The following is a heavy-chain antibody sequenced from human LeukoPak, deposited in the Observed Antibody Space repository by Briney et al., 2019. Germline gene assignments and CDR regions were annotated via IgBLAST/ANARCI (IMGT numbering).Heavy chain of an antibody. Sequence: GGSLRLSCAASGFTFSSNVMIWVRQAPGKGLEWVSSIPASGGSTYYADPVKGRFTISRDNSKNSLYLQMNSLRAEDTAVYYCAKESSGGWYFDYWGQGTLVTVSS. J-gene: IGHJ4*02. CDR3: AKESSGGWYFDY. CDR2: IPASGGST. D-gene: IGHD6-19*01. V-gene: IGHV3-23*01. CDR1: GFTFSSNV.